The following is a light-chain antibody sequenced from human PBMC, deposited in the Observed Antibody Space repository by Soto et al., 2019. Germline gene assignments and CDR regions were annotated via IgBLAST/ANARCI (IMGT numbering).Light chain of an antibody. CDR3: GSYASGSSEV. CDR1: SSDVGGYNY. Sequence: QSVLTQPASVSGSPGQSITISCTGTSSDVGGYNYVSWHQQHPGKAPKLMIYDVSNRPSGVSDRFSGSKSGNTASLTISGLQAEDEADYYCGSYASGSSEVFGTGTKVTVL. J-gene: IGLJ1*01. V-gene: IGLV2-14*01. CDR2: DVS.